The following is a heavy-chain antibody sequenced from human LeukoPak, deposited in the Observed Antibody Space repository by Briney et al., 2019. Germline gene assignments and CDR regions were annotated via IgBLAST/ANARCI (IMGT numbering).Heavy chain of an antibody. CDR3: ARVPPGGYSDWYFDL. Sequence: ASVKVSCKVSGYTLTEFSMHWVRQAPGKGLEWMGGFDPEDGETIYAQKFQGRVTMTEDTSTDTAYMELSSLRSEDTAVYYCARVPPGGYSDWYFDLWGRGTLVTVSS. V-gene: IGHV1-24*01. J-gene: IGHJ2*01. CDR2: FDPEDGET. CDR1: GYTLTEFS. D-gene: IGHD6-13*01.